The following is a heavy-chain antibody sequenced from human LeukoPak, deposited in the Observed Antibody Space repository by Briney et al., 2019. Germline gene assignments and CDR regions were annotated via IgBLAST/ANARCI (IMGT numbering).Heavy chain of an antibody. CDR3: ATFLEYISSSGGLDY. Sequence: GGSLRLSCAASGFTFDDYAMHWVRQAPGKGLEWVSGISWNSGSIGYADSVKGRFTISRDNAKNSLYLQMNSLRAEDTALYYCATFLEYISSSGGLDYWGQGTLVTVSS. CDR2: ISWNSGSI. CDR1: GFTFDDYA. D-gene: IGHD6-6*01. J-gene: IGHJ4*02. V-gene: IGHV3-9*01.